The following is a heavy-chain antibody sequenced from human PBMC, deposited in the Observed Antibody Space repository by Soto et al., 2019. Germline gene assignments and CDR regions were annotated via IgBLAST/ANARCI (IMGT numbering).Heavy chain of an antibody. D-gene: IGHD6-13*01. CDR2: IWYDGSNK. J-gene: IGHJ4*02. CDR1: GFTFSSYG. CDR3: ARDAFRIAEIDY. Sequence: QVQLVESGGGVVQPGRSLRLSCAASGFTFSSYGMHWVRQAPGKGLEWVAVIWYDGSNKYYADSVKGRFTISRDNSKNTLYLQMNSLRAEDTAVHYCARDAFRIAEIDYWGQGTLVTVSS. V-gene: IGHV3-33*01.